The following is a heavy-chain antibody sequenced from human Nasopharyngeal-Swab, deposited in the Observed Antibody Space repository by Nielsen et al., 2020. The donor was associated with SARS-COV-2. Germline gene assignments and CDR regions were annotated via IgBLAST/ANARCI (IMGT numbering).Heavy chain of an antibody. V-gene: IGHV3-73*01. CDR1: GLTFSGSA. J-gene: IGHJ4*02. CDR2: IRSKANSYAT. Sequence: GESLKISCAASGLTFSGSAMHWVRRASGKGLEWVGRIRSKANSYATAYAASVKGRFTISRDDSKNTAYLQMNSLKTVDTAVYYCTRHNGSGSVDYWGQGTLVTVSS. CDR3: TRHNGSGSVDY. D-gene: IGHD3-10*01.